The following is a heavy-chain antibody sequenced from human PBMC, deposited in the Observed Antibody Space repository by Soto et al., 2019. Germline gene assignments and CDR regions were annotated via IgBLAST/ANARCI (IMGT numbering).Heavy chain of an antibody. J-gene: IGHJ4*02. V-gene: IGHV3-23*01. CDR3: AKDKNVYYGSGSYQDY. D-gene: IGHD3-10*01. CDR2: ISGSGGST. CDR1: GFTFSSYA. Sequence: GALRLSCAASGFTFSSYAMSWVRQAPGKGLEWVSAISGSGGSTYYADSVKGRFTISRDNSKNTLYLQMNSLRAEDTAVYYCAKDKNVYYGSGSYQDYWGQGTRVTVAS.